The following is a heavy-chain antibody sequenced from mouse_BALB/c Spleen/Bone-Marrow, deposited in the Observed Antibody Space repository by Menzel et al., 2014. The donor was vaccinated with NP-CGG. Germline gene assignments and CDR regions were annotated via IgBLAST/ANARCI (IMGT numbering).Heavy chain of an antibody. CDR1: GYTFTSYY. V-gene: IGHV1S56*01. CDR2: IYPGNVNT. Sequence: QVHVKQSGPELVKPGASVRISCKASGYTFTSYYIHWVKQRPGQGLEWIGWIYPGNVNTKYNEKFKGKATLTADKSSSTAYMQLSGLTSEGSAVYSCARERGTTAYFDYWGQGTTPTVSS. D-gene: IGHD1-2*01. CDR3: ARERGTTAYFDY. J-gene: IGHJ2*01.